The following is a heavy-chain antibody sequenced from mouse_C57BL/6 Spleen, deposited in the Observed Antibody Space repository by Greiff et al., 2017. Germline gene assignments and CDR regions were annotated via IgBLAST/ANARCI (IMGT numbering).Heavy chain of an antibody. CDR2: INYDGSST. CDR1: GFTFSDYY. Sequence: EVHLVESEGGLVQPGRSMKLSCTASGFTFSDYYMAWVRQVPEKGLEWVANINYDGSSTYYLDSLKSRFIISRDNAKNILYLQISSLKSEDTATYYCARGNGVGRPNYYAMDYWGQGTSVTVSS. D-gene: IGHD4-1*01. CDR3: ARGNGVGRPNYYAMDY. V-gene: IGHV5-16*01. J-gene: IGHJ4*01.